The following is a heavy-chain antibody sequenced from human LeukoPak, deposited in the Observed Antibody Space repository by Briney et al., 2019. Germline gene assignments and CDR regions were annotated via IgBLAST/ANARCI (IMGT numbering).Heavy chain of an antibody. V-gene: IGHV3-23*01. Sequence: GGSLRLSWAASGFTFSTYALNWVRQAPGKGLEWVSAITGSGGRTNYADSVKGRFNISRDNSKKTLYLQMSSLRAEDTAIYYCAKEVLYGSGSYYDYWGQGNLVTVSS. CDR3: AKEVLYGSGSYYDY. CDR2: ITGSGGRT. J-gene: IGHJ4*02. CDR1: GFTFSTYA. D-gene: IGHD3-10*01.